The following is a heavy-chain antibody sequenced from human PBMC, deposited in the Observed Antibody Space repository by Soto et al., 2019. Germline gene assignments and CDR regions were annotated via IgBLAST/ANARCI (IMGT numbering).Heavy chain of an antibody. CDR3: ARVRGRSTTPPDAFDI. Sequence: QVQLVQSGAEVKKPGSSVKVSCKASGGTFSNYAISWVRQAPGQGLEWMGGIIPIFGTANYAQKFQGRVTITADESTSTAYMELSSLRSEDTAVYYCARVRGRSTTPPDAFDIWGQGTMVTVSS. CDR2: IIPIFGTA. CDR1: GGTFSNYA. J-gene: IGHJ3*02. D-gene: IGHD3-16*01. V-gene: IGHV1-69*01.